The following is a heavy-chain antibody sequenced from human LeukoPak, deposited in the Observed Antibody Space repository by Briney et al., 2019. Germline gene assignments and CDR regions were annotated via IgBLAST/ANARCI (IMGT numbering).Heavy chain of an antibody. J-gene: IGHJ4*02. V-gene: IGHV4-34*01. CDR3: ARTGLRRLYFDY. CDR2: INHSGST. D-gene: IGHD4-17*01. CDR1: GGSFSGYY. Sequence: SETLSLTCAVYGGSFSGYYWSWIRRPPGKGLEWIGEINHSGSTNYNPSLKSRVTISVDTSKNQFSLKLSSVTAADTAVYYCARTGLRRLYFDYWGQGTLVTVSS.